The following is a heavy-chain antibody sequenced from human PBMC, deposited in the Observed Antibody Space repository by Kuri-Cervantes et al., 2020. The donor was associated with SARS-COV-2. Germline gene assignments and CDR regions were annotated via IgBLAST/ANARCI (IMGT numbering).Heavy chain of an antibody. CDR2: IKQDGSEK. V-gene: IGHV3-7*01. CDR3: ARARLEWLPDAFDI. D-gene: IGHD3-3*01. CDR1: GFTLSSYW. Sequence: LSLTCAASGFTLSSYWMSWVRQAPGKGLEWVANIKQDGSEKYYVDSVKGRFTISRDNAKNSLYLQMNSLRAEDTAVYYCARARLEWLPDAFDIWGQGTMVTVSS. J-gene: IGHJ3*02.